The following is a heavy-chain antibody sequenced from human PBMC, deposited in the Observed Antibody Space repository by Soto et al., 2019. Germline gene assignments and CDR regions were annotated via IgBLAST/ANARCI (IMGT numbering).Heavy chain of an antibody. D-gene: IGHD2-15*01. Sequence: GGSLRLSCAASGFTFSTYSMGWVRQAPGKGLEWVSSISGSGSGADYADSVKGRFTISRDNSKNTLNVQMNSLRDEDTAVYYCAKSGGTFHRGFLDSWGQGTLVTVSS. J-gene: IGHJ5*01. CDR2: ISGSGSGA. CDR1: GFTFSTYS. V-gene: IGHV3-23*01. CDR3: AKSGGTFHRGFLDS.